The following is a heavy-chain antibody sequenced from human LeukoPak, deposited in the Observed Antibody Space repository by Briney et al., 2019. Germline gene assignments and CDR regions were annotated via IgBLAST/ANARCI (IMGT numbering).Heavy chain of an antibody. CDR2: INWNGGST. Sequence: GGSLRLSCAASGFTIDDYGMSWVRQAPGKGLEWVSGINWNGGSTGYADSVKGRFTISRDNAKNSLYLQMNSLRAEDTALYHCAREGAAMVTDYWGQGTLVTVSS. J-gene: IGHJ4*02. V-gene: IGHV3-20*01. CDR3: AREGAAMVTDY. CDR1: GFTIDDYG. D-gene: IGHD5-18*01.